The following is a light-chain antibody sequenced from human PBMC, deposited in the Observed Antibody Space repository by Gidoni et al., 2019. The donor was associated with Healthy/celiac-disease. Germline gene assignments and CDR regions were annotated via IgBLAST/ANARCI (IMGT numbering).Light chain of an antibody. J-gene: IGLJ2*01. CDR1: SLRSYY. CDR2: GKN. CDR3: NSRDSSGNHVV. Sequence: SSELTQDPAVSVALGQTVRITCLGDSLRSYYASWYQHKPEQAPVLVIYGKNNRPSGIPDRFSGSSSGNTASLTITGAQAEDEADYYCNSRDSSGNHVVFGGGTKLTVL. V-gene: IGLV3-19*01.